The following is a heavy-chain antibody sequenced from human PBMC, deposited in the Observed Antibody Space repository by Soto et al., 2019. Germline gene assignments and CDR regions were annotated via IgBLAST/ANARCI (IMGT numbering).Heavy chain of an antibody. CDR3: ARGGTATTVYYSGMDV. CDR1: GGSIKGYY. Sequence: SETLSLTCTVSGGSIKGYYWSWIRQPPGKGLEWIGNIYYSGSTSYNPSLKSRVTISVDTSKNQLSLKLSSVTAADSAVFYCARGGTATTVYYSGMDVWGPGTTVTVSS. CDR2: IYYSGST. J-gene: IGHJ6*02. D-gene: IGHD4-4*01. V-gene: IGHV4-59*01.